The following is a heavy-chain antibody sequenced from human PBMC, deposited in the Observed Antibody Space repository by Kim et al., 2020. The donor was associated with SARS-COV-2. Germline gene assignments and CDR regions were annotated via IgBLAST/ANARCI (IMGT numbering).Heavy chain of an antibody. CDR3: ARHVFGMTTVTTIGY. V-gene: IGHV4-39*01. D-gene: IGHD4-17*01. CDR1: GGSISSSSYY. Sequence: SETLSLTCTVSGGSISSSSYYWVRIRQPPGMGLEWIGSIYYSGSTYYNPSRKSRVTISVATSKNQFSLKLSSVTAADTAVYYCARHVFGMTTVTTIGYWGHGTLVTVSS. J-gene: IGHJ4*01. CDR2: IYYSGST.